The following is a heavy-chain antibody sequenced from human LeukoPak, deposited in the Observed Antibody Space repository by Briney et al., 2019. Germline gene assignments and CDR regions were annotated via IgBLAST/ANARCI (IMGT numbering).Heavy chain of an antibody. CDR3: ARDSAVAGGFDY. Sequence: GGSLRLSCAASGFTFSSYSMNWVRQAPGKGLEWVSSISSSSYIYYADSVKGRFTISRDNAKNSLYLQMNSLRAEDTAVYYCARDSAVAGGFDYWGQGTLVTVSS. J-gene: IGHJ4*02. CDR2: ISSSSYI. D-gene: IGHD6-19*01. CDR1: GFTFSSYS. V-gene: IGHV3-21*01.